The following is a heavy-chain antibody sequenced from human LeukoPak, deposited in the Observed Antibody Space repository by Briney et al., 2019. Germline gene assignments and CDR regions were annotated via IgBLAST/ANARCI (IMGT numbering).Heavy chain of an antibody. Sequence: PGGSLRLSCAASGFTLSTYGMYWVRQAPGKGLEWVAVIWNDGSNKHYADSVKGRFTISRDNSKNTLDLQMNSLRAEDTAVYYCAKDLSSSWFEGLDSWGQGTLVTVSS. CDR3: AKDLSSSWFEGLDS. V-gene: IGHV3-33*06. D-gene: IGHD6-13*01. J-gene: IGHJ5*02. CDR1: GFTLSTYG. CDR2: IWNDGSNK.